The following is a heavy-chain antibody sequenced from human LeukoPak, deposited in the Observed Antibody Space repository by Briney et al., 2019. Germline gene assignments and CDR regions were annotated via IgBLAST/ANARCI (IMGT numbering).Heavy chain of an antibody. D-gene: IGHD2-21*02. J-gene: IGHJ4*02. CDR3: ARAGVRLSCGRDCYSDYFDY. CDR2: IHHSGNS. Sequence: SETLSLTCTVSGASVTDYYWSWIRQSPGKGLEWISYIHHSGNSDYNPSLRSRVTISVDTSKNQFSLKLSSVTVADTAVYYCARAGVRLSCGRDCYSDYFDYWGQGILVTVSS. CDR1: GASVTDYY. V-gene: IGHV4-59*02.